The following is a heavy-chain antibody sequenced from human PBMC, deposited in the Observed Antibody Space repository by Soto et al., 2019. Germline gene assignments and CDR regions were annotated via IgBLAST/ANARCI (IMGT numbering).Heavy chain of an antibody. CDR1: GFTFSNYW. Sequence: EVQLVESGGGLVQPGGSLTLSCTASGFTFSNYWMHWVRQAPGQGLLWVSRINDDGSGADYADSVKGRFTISRDNSKNTLYLQMNSLRAEDTAVYYCARGGFDYWGQGTLVTVSS. CDR3: ARGGFDY. J-gene: IGHJ4*02. V-gene: IGHV3-74*01. CDR2: INDDGSGA. D-gene: IGHD3-10*01.